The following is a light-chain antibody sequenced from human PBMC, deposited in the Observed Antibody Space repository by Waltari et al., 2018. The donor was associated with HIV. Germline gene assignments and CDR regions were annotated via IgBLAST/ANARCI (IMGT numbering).Light chain of an antibody. V-gene: IGLV1-36*01. J-gene: IGLJ2*01. CDR1: YSNIGNPP. CDR2: YND. CDR3: ATWDDILNGPV. Sequence: QSVLTQPPSVSDAPRQRVTISCAGTYSNIGNPPVNWYQQVPGKTPRLLIYYNDLLSSGVSDRFSGSKSGTSASLAISVLQSEDEADYYCATWDDILNGPVFGGGTKLTVL.